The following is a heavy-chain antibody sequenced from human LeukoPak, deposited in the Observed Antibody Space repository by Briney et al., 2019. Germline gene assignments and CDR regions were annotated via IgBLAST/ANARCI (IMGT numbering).Heavy chain of an antibody. D-gene: IGHD6-13*01. CDR2: IVPIFGTA. V-gene: IGHV1-69*05. CDR1: GYTFTSYG. CDR3: ASTIAAAGHGGVY. Sequence: ASVKVSCKASGYTFTSYGISWVRQAPGQGLEWMGGIVPIFGTANYAQKFQGRVTITTDESTSTAYMELSSLRSEDTAVYYCASTIAAAGHGGVYWGQGTLVTVSS. J-gene: IGHJ4*02.